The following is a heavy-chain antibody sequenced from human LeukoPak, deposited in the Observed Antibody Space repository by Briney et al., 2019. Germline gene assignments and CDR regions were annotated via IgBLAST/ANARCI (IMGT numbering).Heavy chain of an antibody. CDR2: IYYSGRT. Sequence: SETLSLTCTVSGGSVSSYYWSWIRQPPGKGLEWIGYIYYSGRTNYNPSLKSRVTISVDTSKNQFSLKLSSVTAADTAVYYCARERGIVGATTADYWGQGTLVAVSS. J-gene: IGHJ4*02. CDR1: GGSVSSYY. CDR3: ARERGIVGATTADY. D-gene: IGHD1-26*01. V-gene: IGHV4-59*02.